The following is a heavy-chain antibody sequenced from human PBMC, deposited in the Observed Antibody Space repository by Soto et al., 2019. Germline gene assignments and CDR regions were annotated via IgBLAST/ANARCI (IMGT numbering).Heavy chain of an antibody. CDR3: ARAGGLGAVAVDY. D-gene: IGHD6-19*01. V-gene: IGHV4-30-2*01. Sequence: QLQLQESGSGLVKPSQTLSLTCAVSGGSISSGGSCWSWIRQPPGKGLEWIGYIYHSGSTYYNPSLKSRVTISVDRSKNQFSLKLSSVTAADTAVYYCARAGGLGAVAVDYWGQGTLVTVSS. CDR2: IYHSGST. J-gene: IGHJ4*02. CDR1: GGSISSGGSC.